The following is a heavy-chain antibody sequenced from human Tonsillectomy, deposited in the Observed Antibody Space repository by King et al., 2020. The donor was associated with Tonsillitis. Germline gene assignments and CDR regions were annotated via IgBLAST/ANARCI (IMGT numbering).Heavy chain of an antibody. CDR1: GFTFSSYG. CDR2: ISYDGSNK. V-gene: IGHV3-30*18. CDR3: AKDLEGLVSSPSHY. D-gene: IGHD3-16*01. Sequence: VQLVESGGGVVQPGRSLRLSCAASGFTFSSYGMHWVRQAPGKGLEWVAVISYDGSNKYYADSVKGRFTISRDNSKNTLYLQMNSLRAEDTAVYYCAKDLEGLVSSPSHYWGQGTLVTVSS. J-gene: IGHJ4*02.